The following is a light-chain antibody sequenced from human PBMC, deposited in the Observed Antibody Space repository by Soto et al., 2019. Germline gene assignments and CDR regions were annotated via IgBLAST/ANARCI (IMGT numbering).Light chain of an antibody. CDR2: GAS. J-gene: IGKJ4*01. CDR3: QQYDRWPDT. Sequence: EVVMTQSPATLSVSTGERVTFSCRASQSVTTNLAWYQHKPGQSPRLLISGASTGASGIPPRFSGSGSGTEYTLTSDRLQSADCAVDYCQQYDRWPDTFGGGTKVESK. V-gene: IGKV3-15*01. CDR1: QSVTTN.